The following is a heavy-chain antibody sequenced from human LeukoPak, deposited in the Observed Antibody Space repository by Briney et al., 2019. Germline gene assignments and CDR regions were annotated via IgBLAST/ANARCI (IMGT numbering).Heavy chain of an antibody. J-gene: IGHJ1*01. V-gene: IGHV3-74*01. CDR1: GFTFSSYW. CDR3: ARNDYLQD. Sequence: GGSLRLSCAASGFTFSSYWMHWVRQAPGKGLVWVSRIKSDGSSTSYADSVKGRFTISRDNAKNTLYLQMSSLRPEDTAVYYCARNDYLQDWGQGTLVTVPS. CDR2: IKSDGSST.